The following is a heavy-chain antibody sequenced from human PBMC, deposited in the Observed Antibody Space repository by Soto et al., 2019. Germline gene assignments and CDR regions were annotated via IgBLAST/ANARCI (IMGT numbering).Heavy chain of an antibody. CDR1: GFTFSSYS. J-gene: IGHJ6*02. CDR2: ISSSSSYI. Sequence: GGSLRLSCAASGFTFSSYSMNWVRQAPGKGLEWVSSISSSSSYIYYADSVKGRFTISRDNAKNSLYLQMNSLRAEDTAVYYCARGDCSSTRCYQSRDYYYYGMDVWGQGTTVTVSS. CDR3: ARGDCSSTRCYQSRDYYYYGMDV. V-gene: IGHV3-21*01. D-gene: IGHD2-2*01.